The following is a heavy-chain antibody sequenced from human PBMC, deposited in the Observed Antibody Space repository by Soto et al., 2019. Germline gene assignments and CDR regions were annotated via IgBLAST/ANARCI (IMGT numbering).Heavy chain of an antibody. CDR3: ARWMRRVLVSRPQLQTFDQ. V-gene: IGHV4-34*01. J-gene: IGHJ6*04. CDR2: INQSGST. D-gene: IGHD2-8*02. Sequence: SSETLSLTCAFYVVSFSNFYWSWSRQPPGKGLEWVGEINQSGSTTYNPSLKSRVTMSIDTSKTQFSLKLNSVTAADTAVYYCARWMRRVLVSRPQLQTFDQGGKGTTDTVFS. CDR1: VVSFSNFY.